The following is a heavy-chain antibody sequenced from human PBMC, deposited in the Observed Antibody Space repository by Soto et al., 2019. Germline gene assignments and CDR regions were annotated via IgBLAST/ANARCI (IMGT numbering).Heavy chain of an antibody. CDR1: GGYFRGYD. Sequence: PFETLSLSYAVDGGYFRGYDWSWIRQPSGRGLEWIGEINHSGSTNYNPSLKSRVTISVDTSKNQFSLKLSSVTAADTAVYYCARVDKGYTGMDVWGQGTTV. CDR3: ARVDKGYTGMDV. J-gene: IGHJ6*02. CDR2: INHSGST. D-gene: IGHD5-18*01. V-gene: IGHV4-34*01.